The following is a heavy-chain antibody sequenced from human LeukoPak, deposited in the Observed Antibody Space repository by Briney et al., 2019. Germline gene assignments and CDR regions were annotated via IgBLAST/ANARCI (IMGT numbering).Heavy chain of an antibody. D-gene: IGHD2-15*01. V-gene: IGHV3-23*01. CDR2: ISGSGGST. CDR1: GFTFSSYG. J-gene: IGHJ3*02. Sequence: GASLRLSCAASGFTFSSYGMSWVRQAPGKGLEWVSAISGSGGSTYYADCVKGRFTISRDNSKNTLYLQMNSLRAEDTAVYYCAKDLSGLDAFDIWGQGTMVTVSS. CDR3: AKDLSGLDAFDI.